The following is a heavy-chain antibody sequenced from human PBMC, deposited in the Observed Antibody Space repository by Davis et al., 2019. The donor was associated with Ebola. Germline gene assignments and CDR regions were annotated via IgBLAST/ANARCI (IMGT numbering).Heavy chain of an antibody. CDR2: IMPIFGTT. CDR1: GDTFSSYS. V-gene: IGHV1-69*13. Sequence: SVKVSCKTSGDTFSSYSIYWVRQAPGQGLEYTGGIMPIFGTTHYAQKFQDRVTITADESTGTAYMELSSLRSDDTAVYYCARYTSGWDRYFDLWGRGTLVTVSS. CDR3: ARYTSGWDRYFDL. J-gene: IGHJ2*01. D-gene: IGHD6-19*01.